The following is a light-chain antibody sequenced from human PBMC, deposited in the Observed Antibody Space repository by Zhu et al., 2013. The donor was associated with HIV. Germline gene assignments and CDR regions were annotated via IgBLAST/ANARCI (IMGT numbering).Light chain of an antibody. CDR3: QQYGNSPYT. CDR2: DAS. Sequence: EIVLTQSPGTLSLSPGERATLSCRASQSVSSNYFAWYQQKPGQAPRVVIYDASNRATDIPDRFSGSGSGRDFTLTISRLEPEDFAVYYCQQYGNSPYTFGQGTKLEIK. CDR1: QSVSSNY. V-gene: IGKV3-20*01. J-gene: IGKJ2*01.